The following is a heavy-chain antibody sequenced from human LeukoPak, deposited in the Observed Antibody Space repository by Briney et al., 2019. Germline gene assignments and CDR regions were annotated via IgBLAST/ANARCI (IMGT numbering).Heavy chain of an antibody. D-gene: IGHD1-26*01. CDR3: TRDFRIVVTDY. J-gene: IGHJ4*02. Sequence: GGPLRLSCAASGFTFVNYAMTWVRRDPGKGLEWVAVMSYGGANEYYADSVKGRFTISRDDSKNTLYLQMNSLRTEDTAIYYCTRDFRIVVTDYWGQGTLVTVSS. V-gene: IGHV3-30-3*01. CDR2: MSYGGANE. CDR1: GFTFVNYA.